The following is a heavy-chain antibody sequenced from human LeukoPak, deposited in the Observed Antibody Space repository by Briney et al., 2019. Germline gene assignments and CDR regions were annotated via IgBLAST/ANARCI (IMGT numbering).Heavy chain of an antibody. CDR3: AKDNDYAI. V-gene: IGHV3-30*02. D-gene: IGHD5-12*01. CDR1: GFTFSSSG. J-gene: IGHJ3*02. Sequence: GGSLRLSCAVSGFTFSSSGMHWVRQAPDRGQEWVAFIRTDENHKDYADSVKGRFTISRDNSKNTLYLQVNSLRPEDTAVYYCAKDNDYAIWGQGTLVTVSS. CDR2: IRTDENHK.